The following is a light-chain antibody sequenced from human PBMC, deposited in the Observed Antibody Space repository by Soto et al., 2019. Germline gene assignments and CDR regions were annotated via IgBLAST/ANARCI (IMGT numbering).Light chain of an antibody. Sequence: VVTQSPATLSVFPGETATLSCRASQSVSSDLAWYQQRPGQAPRLLIYGASTRATGIPARFRGSGSGTEFRRTISSLQSEDFATYYCQQYNTWPPKMAFGRGTKVELK. CDR1: QSVSSD. CDR3: QQYNTWPPKMA. CDR2: GAS. J-gene: IGKJ1*01. V-gene: IGKV3-15*01.